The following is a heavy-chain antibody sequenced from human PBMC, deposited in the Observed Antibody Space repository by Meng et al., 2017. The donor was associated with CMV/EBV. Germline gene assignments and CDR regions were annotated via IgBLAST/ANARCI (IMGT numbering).Heavy chain of an antibody. CDR3: ARMPRDGYNYIDY. CDR1: GGTFSSYA. Sequence: QDQLVQSGAEVKKPGSSVNVSYKAAGGTFSSYAISWVRQAPGQVLEWMGGIIPIFGTANYAQKFQGRVTITADESTSTAYMELSSLRSEDTAVYYCARMPRDGYNYIDYWGQGTMVTVSS. J-gene: IGHJ4*02. D-gene: IGHD5-24*01. V-gene: IGHV1-69*12. CDR2: IIPIFGTA.